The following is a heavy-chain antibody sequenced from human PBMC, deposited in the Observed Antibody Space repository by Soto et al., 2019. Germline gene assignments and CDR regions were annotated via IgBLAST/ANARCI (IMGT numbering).Heavy chain of an antibody. D-gene: IGHD2-21*02. J-gene: IGHJ5*02. Sequence: DVQLLESGGGLVQPGGSLKLSCVASGFSFNKYAMIWVRQAPGKGQEWVSGITGSGSTIKYTDSVKGRFTISRDNSKNTVYLQMDYLRAEDTAMYYCAKVDLSGDGRWLLSAWGQGTPVTVS. CDR3: AKVDLSGDGRWLLSA. CDR1: GFSFNKYA. CDR2: ITGSGSTI. V-gene: IGHV3-23*01.